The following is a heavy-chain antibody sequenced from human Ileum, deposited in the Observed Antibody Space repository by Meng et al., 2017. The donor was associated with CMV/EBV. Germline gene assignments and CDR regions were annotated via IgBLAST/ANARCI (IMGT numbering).Heavy chain of an antibody. CDR3: ARARGEAGGGAFDI. Sequence: GGSLRLSCAASGFTFSSYSMNWVRQAPGKGLEWVSYISSSSSTIYYADSVKGRFTISRDNAMNSLYLQMNSLRAEDTAVYYCARARGEAGGGAFDIWGQGTMVTVSS. J-gene: IGHJ3*02. CDR2: ISSSSSTI. V-gene: IGHV3-48*04. D-gene: IGHD2-15*01. CDR1: GFTFSSYS.